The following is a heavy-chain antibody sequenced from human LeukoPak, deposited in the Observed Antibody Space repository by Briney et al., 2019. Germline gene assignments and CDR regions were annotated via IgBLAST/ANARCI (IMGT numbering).Heavy chain of an antibody. J-gene: IGHJ6*03. CDR1: AFTFSSYG. CDR2: IQYDRTNE. V-gene: IGHV3-30*02. D-gene: IGHD2-8*01. Sequence: GGSLRLSCAAYAFTFSSYGMHWVRQAPGKGLEWVAYIQYDRTNEQYAHSVKGRYRISRDNSNNILYLQMNSLRTEDTAVYYCAKDRCSNGIGCYYYYMEVWGKGTTVTTSS. CDR3: AKDRCSNGIGCYYYYMEV.